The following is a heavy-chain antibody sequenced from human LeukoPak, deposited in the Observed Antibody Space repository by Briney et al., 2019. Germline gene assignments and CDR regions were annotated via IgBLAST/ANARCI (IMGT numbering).Heavy chain of an antibody. D-gene: IGHD3-9*01. CDR3: AKVAIFWAPGDY. Sequence: GGSLRLSCAASGFTYSSYWMHWVRQAPGKGLEWVSYISSSGYSIYYADSVKGRFTISRDNAKNSLYLQMNSLRAEDTAVYYCAKVAIFWAPGDYWGQGTLVTVSS. CDR1: GFTYSSYW. CDR2: ISSSGYSI. J-gene: IGHJ4*02. V-gene: IGHV3-48*04.